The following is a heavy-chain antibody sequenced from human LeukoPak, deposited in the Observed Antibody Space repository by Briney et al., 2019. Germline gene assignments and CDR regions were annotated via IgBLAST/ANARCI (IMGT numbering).Heavy chain of an antibody. V-gene: IGHV5-51*01. J-gene: IGHJ2*01. CDR1: GYSFSTYW. CDR3: ARDAIVGATQGYFDL. Sequence: GESLKISCNGSGYSFSTYWIGWVRQMPGKGLEWMGIIYPGDSDTRYSPSFQGQVTISADKSISTAYLQWSNLKASDTAMYFCARDAIVGATQGYFDLWGRGTLVTVSS. D-gene: IGHD1-26*01. CDR2: IYPGDSDT.